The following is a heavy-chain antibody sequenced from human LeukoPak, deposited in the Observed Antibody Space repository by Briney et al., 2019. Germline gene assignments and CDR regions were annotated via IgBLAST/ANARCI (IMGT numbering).Heavy chain of an antibody. J-gene: IGHJ4*02. Sequence: GGSLRLSCAASGVTFSDYWRTWVRQAPGKGLEWVGDINQDGSKEYYMDSVKARFPISRDNAKNPLSLQMNRLRAEDTAVYYCMRDGGVSRYDLLDYWGQGPLVTVSS. CDR1: GVTFSDYW. CDR3: MRDGGVSRYDLLDY. CDR2: INQDGSKE. V-gene: IGHV3-7*01. D-gene: IGHD5-12*01.